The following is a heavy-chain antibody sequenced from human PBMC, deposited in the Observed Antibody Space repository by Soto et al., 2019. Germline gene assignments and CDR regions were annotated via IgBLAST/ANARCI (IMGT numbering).Heavy chain of an antibody. Sequence: EVQLLESGGGLVQPGGSLRLSCAASGFTFSSYAMSWVRQAPGKGLEWVSAISGSGGSTYYADSVKGRXTXXXXNSKXXXXXXXXXXXXXXXXVYYCAKGRGYSGYDPFDYWGQGTLVTVSS. CDR2: ISGSGGST. D-gene: IGHD5-12*01. CDR3: AKGRGYSGYDPFDY. CDR1: GFTFSSYA. J-gene: IGHJ4*02. V-gene: IGHV3-23*01.